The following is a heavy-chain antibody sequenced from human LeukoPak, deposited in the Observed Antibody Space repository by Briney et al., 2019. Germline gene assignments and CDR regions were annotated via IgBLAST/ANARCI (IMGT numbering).Heavy chain of an antibody. V-gene: IGHV4-59*11. CDR2: IYDSADT. Sequence: PSETLSLTCTVSGGSISSHYWSWVRQPPGQRLEWLAYIYDSADTNYNPSLESRLSISMDTSKNQSSQNLTSLTAADTAVYYCAREVLQGSSQGMDVWGKGTTVIVSS. J-gene: IGHJ6*04. CDR3: AREVLQGSSQGMDV. D-gene: IGHD3-3*01. CDR1: GGSISSHY.